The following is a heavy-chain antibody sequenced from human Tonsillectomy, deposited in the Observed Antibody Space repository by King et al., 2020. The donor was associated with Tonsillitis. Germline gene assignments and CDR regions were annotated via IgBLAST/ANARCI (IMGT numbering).Heavy chain of an antibody. D-gene: IGHD5-24*01. CDR1: GFTFRSHA. J-gene: IGHJ6*03. V-gene: IGHV3-64*01. CDR2: ISSDGGST. CDR3: ARDEGDGYNWYYYYMDV. Sequence: VQLVESGGGLVQPGGSLRLSCAASGFTFRSHAMHWVRQAPGKGLEYVSAISSDGGSTYYANSVKGRFTISRDNSNNTLYLQMGSLRAEDMAVYYCARDEGDGYNWYYYYMDVWGKGTTVTVSS.